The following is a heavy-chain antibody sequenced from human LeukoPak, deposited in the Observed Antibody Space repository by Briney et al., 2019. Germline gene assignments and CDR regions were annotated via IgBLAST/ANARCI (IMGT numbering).Heavy chain of an antibody. D-gene: IGHD1-26*01. V-gene: IGHV3-23*01. CDR2: ISGSGGST. CDR3: AIHLGTSNENYYAEYFQY. Sequence: GGSLRLSCTVSGFPFSSYAMSWVRQAPGKGLEWVSAISGSGGSTYHADSVKGRLTTSRDNSKNTLYLQMKSLRGDDTAVYYCAIHLGTSNENYYAEYFQYWGLGTLVTVSS. CDR1: GFPFSSYA. J-gene: IGHJ1*01.